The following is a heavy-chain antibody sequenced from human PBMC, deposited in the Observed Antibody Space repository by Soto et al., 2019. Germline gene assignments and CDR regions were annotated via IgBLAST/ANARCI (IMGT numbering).Heavy chain of an antibody. CDR3: TTNRGYYYYYGMDF. J-gene: IGHJ6*02. D-gene: IGHD2-21*01. Sequence: GGSLRLSCAASGFTFSNAWMNWVRQAPGKGLEWVGRIKSKTDGGTTDYAAPVKGRFTISRDDSKNTLYLQMNSLKTEDTAVYYCTTNRGYYYYYGMDFSGQGTTVTVSS. CDR1: GFTFSNAW. CDR2: IKSKTDGGTT. V-gene: IGHV3-15*07.